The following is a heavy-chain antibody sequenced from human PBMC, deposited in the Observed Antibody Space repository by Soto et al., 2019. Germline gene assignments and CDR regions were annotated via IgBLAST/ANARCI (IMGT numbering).Heavy chain of an antibody. V-gene: IGHV6-1*01. CDR3: ARESSDWSDTPLWLDS. CDR1: GDRVSSNSAA. D-gene: IGHD6-19*01. CDR2: TFYRSKWYN. Sequence: SQTLSLTCAISGDRVSSNSAAWNWIRQSPSRGLEWLGRTFYRSKWYNDYAVSVKSRITINPDTSKNQFSLQLNSVTPEDTAVYSCARESSDWSDTPLWLDSWGRGTRVTVYS. J-gene: IGHJ5*01.